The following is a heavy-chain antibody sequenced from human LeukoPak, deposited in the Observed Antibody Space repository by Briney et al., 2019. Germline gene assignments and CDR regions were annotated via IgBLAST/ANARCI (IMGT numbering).Heavy chain of an antibody. CDR3: ARARRVYYYYYYMDV. D-gene: IGHD3-3*01. V-gene: IGHV4-61*05. CDR1: GGSISSSSHY. CDR2: IYYSGST. J-gene: IGHJ6*03. Sequence: PSETLSLTCTVSGGSISSSSHYWGWIRQPPGKGLEWIGYIYYSGSTNYNPSLKSRVTISVDTSKNQFSLKPSSVTAADTAVYYCARARRVYYYYYYMDVWGKGTTVTVSS.